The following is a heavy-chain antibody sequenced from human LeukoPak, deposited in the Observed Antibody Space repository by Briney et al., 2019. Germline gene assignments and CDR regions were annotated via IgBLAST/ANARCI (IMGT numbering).Heavy chain of an antibody. CDR2: ISGSGGNT. Sequence: TGGSLRLSCAASGLTFSSYAMSWVRQAPGKGLEWVSAISGSGGNTYYADSVKGRFTISRDNSKSTLYLQMNSLRAEDTAVYYCAKNDFGSGWVGDYWGQGTLVTVSS. V-gene: IGHV3-23*01. CDR3: AKNDFGSGWVGDY. J-gene: IGHJ4*02. CDR1: GLTFSSYA. D-gene: IGHD6-19*01.